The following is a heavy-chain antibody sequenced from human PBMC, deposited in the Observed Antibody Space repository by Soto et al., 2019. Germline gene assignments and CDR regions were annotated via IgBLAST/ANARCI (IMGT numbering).Heavy chain of an antibody. CDR1: GFTFSNYG. J-gene: IGHJ1*01. V-gene: IGHV3-30*03. CDR2: ISYDGSNK. Sequence: VQLVESGGGLVKPGGSLRLSCAASGFTFSNYGMHWVRQAPGKGLQWVAVISYDGSNKYYADSVKGRFTISRDNSKNTLYLQMNSLRAEDTAVYYCATGPTVAGTFFLAEYFQHWGQGTLVTVSS. D-gene: IGHD6-19*01. CDR3: ATGPTVAGTFFLAEYFQH.